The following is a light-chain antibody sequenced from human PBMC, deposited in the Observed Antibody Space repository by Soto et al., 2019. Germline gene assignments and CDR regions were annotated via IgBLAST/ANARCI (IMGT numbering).Light chain of an antibody. CDR1: QTISSY. Sequence: DIQMTQSPSSLSSSVGDRVTITCRASQTISSYLNWYQHKTGKAPKVLIYGTSSLQSGVPSRCSGSGFGTDFTLNIRSLQPEDFGTYYCQHSYSVPWTFGQRTNVDIK. J-gene: IGKJ1*01. V-gene: IGKV1-39*01. CDR2: GTS. CDR3: QHSYSVPWT.